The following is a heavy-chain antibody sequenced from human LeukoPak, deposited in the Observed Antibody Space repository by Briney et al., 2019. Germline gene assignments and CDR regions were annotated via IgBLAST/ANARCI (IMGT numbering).Heavy chain of an antibody. Sequence: RSGGSLRLSCAASGFTFKIYGMRWVRQAPGKGLEWLSFIRTDGSSENYADSVKGRFTICRDNAKNTVHLQMNSLRVEDSAVYYCAKDGVLRSSEWTTLGYYSYMDVWGKGTTVTVSS. CDR3: AKDGVLRSSEWTTLGYYSYMDV. D-gene: IGHD3-3*01. CDR2: IRTDGSSE. CDR1: GFTFKIYG. J-gene: IGHJ6*03. V-gene: IGHV3-30*02.